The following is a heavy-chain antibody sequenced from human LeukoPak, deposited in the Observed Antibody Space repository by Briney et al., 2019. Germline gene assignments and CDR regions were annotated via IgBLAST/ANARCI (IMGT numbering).Heavy chain of an antibody. D-gene: IGHD2-21*02. CDR2: INSDGINT. Sequence: GGSLRLSCAASGFTFSNHWMHWVRQAPGKGLVWVSRINSDGINTSYADSVKGRFTISRDNAKKSLYLQMNSLRAEDTAVYYCASLVYCGGDCYTDYWGQGTLVTVSS. CDR1: GFTFSNHW. J-gene: IGHJ4*02. CDR3: ASLVYCGGDCYTDY. V-gene: IGHV3-74*01.